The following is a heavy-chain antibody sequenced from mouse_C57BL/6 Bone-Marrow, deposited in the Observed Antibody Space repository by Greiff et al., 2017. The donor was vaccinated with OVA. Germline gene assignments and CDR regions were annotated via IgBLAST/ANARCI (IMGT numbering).Heavy chain of an antibody. D-gene: IGHD1-1*01. J-gene: IGHJ2*01. CDR3: ARRGYYGSSLYFDY. V-gene: IGHV1-69*01. Sequence: QVQLKQPGAELVMPGASVKLSCKASGYTFTSYWMHWVKQRPGQGLEWIGEIDPSDSYTNYNQKFKGKSTLTVDKSSSTAYMQLSSLTSEDSAVYYCARRGYYGSSLYFDYWGQGTTLTVSS. CDR2: IDPSDSYT. CDR1: GYTFTSYW.